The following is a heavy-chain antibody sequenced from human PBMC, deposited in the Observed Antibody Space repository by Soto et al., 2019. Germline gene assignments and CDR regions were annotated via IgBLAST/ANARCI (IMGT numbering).Heavy chain of an antibody. CDR3: ARHTTDYYYGLDV. J-gene: IGHJ6*02. V-gene: IGHV5-10-1*01. D-gene: IGHD2-2*01. CDR1: GYSFTSYW. Sequence: GESLKISCKGSGYSFTSYWISWVRQMPGKGLEWMGRIDPSDSYSNYSPSFQGHVTISADKSISTAYLQWSSLKASDSAMFYCARHTTDYYYGLDVWGQGTTVTVSS. CDR2: IDPSDSYS.